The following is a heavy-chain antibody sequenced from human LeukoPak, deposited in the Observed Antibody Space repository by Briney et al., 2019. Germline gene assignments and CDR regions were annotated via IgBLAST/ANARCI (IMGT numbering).Heavy chain of an antibody. Sequence: ASVKVSCKASGGTFSSYAISWVRQAPGQGLEWMGGFIPIFGTANYAQKFQGRVTITTDESTSTAYMELSSLRSEDTAVYYCASRSSGYYWHDGFDSWGQGTMGTLS. D-gene: IGHD3-22*01. CDR1: GGTFSSYA. J-gene: IGHJ3*02. CDR3: ASRSSGYYWHDGFDS. V-gene: IGHV1-69*05. CDR2: FIPIFGTA.